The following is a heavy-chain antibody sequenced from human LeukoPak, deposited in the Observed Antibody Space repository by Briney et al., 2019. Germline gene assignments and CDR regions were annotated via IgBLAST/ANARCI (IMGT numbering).Heavy chain of an antibody. V-gene: IGHV4-39*01. CDR1: GGSIYNSTFY. CDR3: ARHVGPPSSGYYYRFDY. D-gene: IGHD3-22*01. J-gene: IGHJ4*02. Sequence: SETLSLTCTVSGGSIYNSTFYWGWIRQPPGKGLEWIGSIHCTGSAYYKQSLKSRATISVDTSKNQFSLKLSSVTATDTAIYYCARHVGPPSSGYYYRFDYWGQGTLVTVSS. CDR2: IHCTGSA.